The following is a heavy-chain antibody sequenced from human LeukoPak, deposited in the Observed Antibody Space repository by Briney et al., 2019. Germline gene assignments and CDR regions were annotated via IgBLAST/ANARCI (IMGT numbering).Heavy chain of an antibody. V-gene: IGHV3-20*01. CDR1: GFTFDDHG. J-gene: IGHJ4*02. D-gene: IGHD5-18*01. CDR3: ARDRSYGSFDY. Sequence: GGSLRLSCAASGFTFDDHGMNWVRQAPGKGLEWVSGINWNGGSTFYADSVKGRFTISRDNAKNALYLQMNSLTAEDTALYHCARDRSYGSFDYWGQGTLVTVTS. CDR2: INWNGGST.